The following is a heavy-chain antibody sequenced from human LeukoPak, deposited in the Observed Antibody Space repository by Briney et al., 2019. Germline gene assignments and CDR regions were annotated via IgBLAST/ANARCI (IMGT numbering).Heavy chain of an antibody. CDR1: GFTFSSYA. CDR2: VRYDGSNK. D-gene: IGHD1-26*01. J-gene: IGHJ4*02. V-gene: IGHV3-30*02. CDR3: ARVPISAVGAIHFDY. Sequence: AGGSLRLSCAASGFTFSSYAMSWVRQAPGKGLEWVAFVRYDGSNKYYADSVKGRFTISRDNAKNSLYLQMNSLRAEDTAVYYCARVPISAVGAIHFDYWGQGTLVTVSS.